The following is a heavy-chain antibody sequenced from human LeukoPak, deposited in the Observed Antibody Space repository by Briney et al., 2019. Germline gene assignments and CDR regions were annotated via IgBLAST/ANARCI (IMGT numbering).Heavy chain of an antibody. CDR3: SNPPHDYGSHFDY. Sequence: PGGSLRLSCAASGFTISGSAMHWVRQASGKGLEWVARIRTKANNYATAYAASVKGRFTISRDDSKNMVYLQMNSLKTEDTAVYHCSNPPHDYGSHFDYWGQGTLVAVSS. J-gene: IGHJ4*02. CDR1: GFTISGSA. V-gene: IGHV3-73*01. D-gene: IGHD4-17*01. CDR2: IRTKANNYAT.